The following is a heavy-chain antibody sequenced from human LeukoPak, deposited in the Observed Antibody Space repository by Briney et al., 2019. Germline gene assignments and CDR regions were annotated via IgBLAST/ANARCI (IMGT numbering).Heavy chain of an antibody. CDR2: INHSENT. CDR3: ARALMTTVTRYYYYYYMDL. CDR1: GGSFSGYY. J-gene: IGHJ6*03. Sequence: PSATLSLSCAVYGGSFSGYYWGWIRQPPGEGLGWIGEINHSENTNYNPSLKSQVTISVDASKNQFSLKLSAVTAADTALYSCARALMTTVTRYYYYYYMDLWGKGTTVSVSS. V-gene: IGHV4-34*01. D-gene: IGHD4-17*01.